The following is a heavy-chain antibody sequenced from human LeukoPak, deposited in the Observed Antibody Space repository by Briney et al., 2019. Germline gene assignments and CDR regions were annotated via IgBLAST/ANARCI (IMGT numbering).Heavy chain of an antibody. CDR3: ARAPTRGNNWYFDY. J-gene: IGHJ4*02. Sequence: SETLSLTCTVSGDSISNYNWNWIRRPPGKGLEWLGYIYYRGNTNYNPSLKSRLTVSADTSKSQFSLRVSSVTAADTAVYYCARAPTRGNNWYFDYWGQGTLVTVSS. D-gene: IGHD1-1*01. CDR2: IYYRGNT. CDR1: GDSISNYN. V-gene: IGHV4-59*01.